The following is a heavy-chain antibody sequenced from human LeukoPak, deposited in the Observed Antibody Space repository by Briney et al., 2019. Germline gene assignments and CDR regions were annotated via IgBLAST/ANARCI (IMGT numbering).Heavy chain of an antibody. V-gene: IGHV3-48*03. CDR3: ARSGTGVFDY. CDR2: MSSSGENL. Sequence: GGSLRLSCAASGFTFSSYEMNWVRQAPGKGLEWVSYMSSSGENLYYADSVKGRFTISRDKAQNSLYLQMNSLRAEDTAVYFCARSGTGVFDYWGQGTLVTVSP. J-gene: IGHJ4*02. CDR1: GFTFSSYE. D-gene: IGHD3-10*01.